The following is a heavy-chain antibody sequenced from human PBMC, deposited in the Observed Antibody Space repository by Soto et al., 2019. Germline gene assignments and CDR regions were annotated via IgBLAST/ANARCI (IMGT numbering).Heavy chain of an antibody. D-gene: IGHD3-10*01. CDR2: ISDSGST. J-gene: IGHJ6*02. CDR1: GGSIDYYY. Sequence: QVQLQESGPGLVKPSETLSLTCTVSGGSIDYYYWSWIRQPPGKGLEWLGYISDSGSTSYNPSLRSRVTISVDTSKNQFSLRLSSVTAADTAVYYCARDSTAWFPYYGIDVWGQGTTVTVSS. V-gene: IGHV4-59*01. CDR3: ARDSTAWFPYYGIDV.